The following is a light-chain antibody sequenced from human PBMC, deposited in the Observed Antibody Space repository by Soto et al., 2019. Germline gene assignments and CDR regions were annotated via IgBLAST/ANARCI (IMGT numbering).Light chain of an antibody. V-gene: IGKV3-20*01. CDR1: QSVRSNY. CDR2: GAS. Sequence: EIVLTQSPGTLSLSPGEGATLSCRASQSVRSNYLAWYRQKPGQAPRLLIYGASSRATGIPDRFSGSGSGTDFTLTISRLEPEDFAVYYCQHYGGSPLYTFGQGTKLEIK. J-gene: IGKJ2*01. CDR3: QHYGGSPLYT.